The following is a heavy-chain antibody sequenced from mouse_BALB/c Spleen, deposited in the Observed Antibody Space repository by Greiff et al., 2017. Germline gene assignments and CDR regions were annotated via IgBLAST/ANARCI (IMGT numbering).Heavy chain of an antibody. J-gene: IGHJ1*01. CDR1: GFSLTSYG. Sequence: VQLHQSGPGLVQPSQSLSITCTVSGFSLTSYGVHWVRQSPGKGLEWLGVIWSGGSTDYNAAFISRLSISKDNSKSQVFFKMNSLQANDTAIYYCARYYYGSSYWYFDVWGAGTTVTVSS. CDR3: ARYYYGSSYWYFDV. V-gene: IGHV2-2*02. CDR2: IWSGGST. D-gene: IGHD1-1*01.